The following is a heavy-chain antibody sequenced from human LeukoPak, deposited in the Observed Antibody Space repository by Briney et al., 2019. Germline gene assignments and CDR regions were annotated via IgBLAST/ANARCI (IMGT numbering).Heavy chain of an antibody. CDR1: GGSISSGGYS. J-gene: IGHJ5*02. V-gene: IGHV4-30-4*07. CDR2: IYYSGST. D-gene: IGHD3-10*01. CDR3: ARGSAVQMVRGVTTFDP. Sequence: PSETLSLTCAVSGGSISSGGYSWSWIRQPPGKGLEWIGYIYYSGSTYYNPSLKSRVTISVDTSKNQFSLKLSSVTAADTAVYYCARGSAVQMVRGVTTFDPWGQGTLVTVSS.